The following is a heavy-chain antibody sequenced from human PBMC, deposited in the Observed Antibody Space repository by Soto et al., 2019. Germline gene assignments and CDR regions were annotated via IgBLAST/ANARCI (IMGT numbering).Heavy chain of an antibody. D-gene: IGHD5-12*01. CDR2: IYGDDST. J-gene: IGHJ3*02. Sequence: GGSLRLSCAASGFPVSSNYMNWVRQAPGKGLEWVSVIYGDDSTYYADSVKGRFTISRHNSKNTLYLQVNSLRLEDTAVYYCARGSSGYGYDAFDMWGQGTMVTVSS. CDR1: GFPVSSNY. CDR3: ARGSSGYGYDAFDM. V-gene: IGHV3-53*04.